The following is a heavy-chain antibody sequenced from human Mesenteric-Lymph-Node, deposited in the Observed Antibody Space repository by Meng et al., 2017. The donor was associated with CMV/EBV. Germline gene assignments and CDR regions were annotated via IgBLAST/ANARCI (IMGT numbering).Heavy chain of an antibody. J-gene: IGHJ4*02. V-gene: IGHV3-33*01. Sequence: SLKISCAASGFTFSSYGMHWVRQAPGKGLEWVAVIWYDGSNKYYADSVKGRFTISRDNSKNTLYLQMNRLRAEDTAVYYCARMEYSSSSVFDYWGQGTLVTVSS. CDR2: IWYDGSNK. CDR3: ARMEYSSSSVFDY. D-gene: IGHD6-6*01. CDR1: GFTFSSYG.